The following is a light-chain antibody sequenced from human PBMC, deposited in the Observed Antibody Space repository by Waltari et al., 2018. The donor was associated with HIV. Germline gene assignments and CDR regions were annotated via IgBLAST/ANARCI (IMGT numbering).Light chain of an antibody. CDR2: GAS. CDR3: QQYGSSPPYT. J-gene: IGKJ2*01. CDR1: QRVSSSD. V-gene: IGKV3-20*01. Sequence: ELVSTQSPDPLSLSPGERATLACRASQRVSSSDLAWYQQKPGPAPRLLIYGASSRATGIPDRFSGSGSGTDFTLTISRLEPEDFAVYYCQQYGSSPPYTFGQGTKLEIK.